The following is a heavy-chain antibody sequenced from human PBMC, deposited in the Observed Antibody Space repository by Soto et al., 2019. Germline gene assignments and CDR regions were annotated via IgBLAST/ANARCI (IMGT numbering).Heavy chain of an antibody. CDR3: ARGPDYDGDMDF. V-gene: IGHV1-69*12. D-gene: IGHD4-17*01. CDR1: GGTFCNFA. Sequence: QVQLVQSGAEVKKPGSSVKVSCKASGGTFCNFAVGWVRQDPGQGPAWIGGIILTFGTANYAQKFPDRVTITADDSMPTAYMDLRSLRSDDTAVYYGARGPDYDGDMDFWGQGTLVTVSS. J-gene: IGHJ4*02. CDR2: IILTFGTA.